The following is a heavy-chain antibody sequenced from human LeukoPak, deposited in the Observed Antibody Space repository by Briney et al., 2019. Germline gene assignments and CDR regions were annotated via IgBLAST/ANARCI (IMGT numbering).Heavy chain of an antibody. J-gene: IGHJ5*02. CDR3: ARSLGYCSSTSCNRWFDP. V-gene: IGHV4-30-4*08. CDR2: IYYSGST. Sequence: SWVRQPPGKGLEWIGYIYYSGSTYYNPSLKSRVTISVDTSKNQFSLKLSSVTAADTAVYYCARSLGYCSSTSCNRWFDPWGQGTLVTVSS. D-gene: IGHD2-2*01.